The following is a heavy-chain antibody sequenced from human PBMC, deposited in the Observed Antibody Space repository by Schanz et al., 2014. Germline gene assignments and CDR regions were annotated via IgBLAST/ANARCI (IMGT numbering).Heavy chain of an antibody. CDR1: GFTFSSHA. V-gene: IGHV3-66*01. J-gene: IGHJ5*02. Sequence: EVQLVESGGGLVKPGGSLRISCAASGFTFSSHAMSWVRQAPGKGLEWVSVIYSGGSTYYADSVKGRFTISRDNSKNTLYLKRNSLRADDPAVYYCARAPPLVRGIAGWFGPWGQGSLVTVSS. CDR3: ARAPPLVRGIAGWFGP. CDR2: IYSGGST. D-gene: IGHD3-10*01.